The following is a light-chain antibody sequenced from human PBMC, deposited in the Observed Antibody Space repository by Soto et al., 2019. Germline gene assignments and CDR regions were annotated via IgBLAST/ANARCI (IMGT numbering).Light chain of an antibody. CDR1: QSVLYSSNNKNY. CDR3: QQYYSSPYT. J-gene: IGKJ2*01. V-gene: IGKV4-1*01. Sequence: DIVMTQSPDSLAVSLGERATINCKSSQSVLYSSNNKNYLAWYQQKPGQPPKLLINWASTRESGVPDRFSGIRSGPDLTVTSSSLKAEDVAVYYCQQYYSSPYTFGKGNKLEIK. CDR2: WAS.